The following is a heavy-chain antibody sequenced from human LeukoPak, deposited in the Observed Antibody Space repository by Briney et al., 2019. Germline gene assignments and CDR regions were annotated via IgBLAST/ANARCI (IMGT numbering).Heavy chain of an antibody. D-gene: IGHD4-17*01. CDR1: GFTFSSYA. CDR3: AKRSPVTELDY. V-gene: IGHV3-23*01. Sequence: PGGSLRLSCAASGFTFSSYAMSWVRQAPGKGLEWVSAISGSGGSTYYADSVKGRFPISRDNSKNTVNLQMNSLRVDDTAVYYCAKRSPVTELDYWGQGTLVTVSS. CDR2: ISGSGGST. J-gene: IGHJ4*02.